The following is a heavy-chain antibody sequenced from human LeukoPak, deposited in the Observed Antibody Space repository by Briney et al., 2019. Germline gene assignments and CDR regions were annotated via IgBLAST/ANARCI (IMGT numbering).Heavy chain of an antibody. D-gene: IGHD3-22*01. Sequence: ASVKVSCKASEYTFTGYYIHWVRQAPGQGLEWMGWINPNSGGTSYAQKFQGRVTMTRDTSISTAYMELSSLRSDDTAVYYCARGVYYDSSGYYSDYWGQGTLVTVSS. V-gene: IGHV1-2*02. CDR1: EYTFTGYY. CDR2: INPNSGGT. CDR3: ARGVYYDSSGYYSDY. J-gene: IGHJ4*02.